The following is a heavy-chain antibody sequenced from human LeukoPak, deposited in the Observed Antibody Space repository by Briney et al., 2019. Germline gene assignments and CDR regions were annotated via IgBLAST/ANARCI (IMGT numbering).Heavy chain of an antibody. CDR3: ARGGILWFGDHNWFDP. CDR1: GGSFSGYY. CDR2: INHSGST. D-gene: IGHD3-10*01. J-gene: IGHJ5*02. V-gene: IGHV4-34*01. Sequence: PSETLSLTCAVSGGSFSGYYWSWIRQPPGKGLEWIGEINHSGSTNYNPSLKSRVTISVDTSKNQFSLKLSSVTAADTAVYYCARGGILWFGDHNWFDPWGQGTLVTVSS.